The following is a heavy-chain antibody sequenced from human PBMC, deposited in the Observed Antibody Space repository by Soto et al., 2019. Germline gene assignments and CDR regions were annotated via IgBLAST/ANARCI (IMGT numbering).Heavy chain of an antibody. CDR3: ERELSSGLVVKLGY. CDR2: IIPIFGTA. V-gene: IGHV1-69*13. Sequence: SVKVSCKASGGTFSSYAISWVRQAPGQGLEWMGGIIPIFGTANYAQKFQGRVTITADESTSTAYMELSSLRSEDTAVYYCERELSSGLVVKLGYWGQGTLVTGSS. CDR1: GGTFSSYA. D-gene: IGHD6-19*01. J-gene: IGHJ4*02.